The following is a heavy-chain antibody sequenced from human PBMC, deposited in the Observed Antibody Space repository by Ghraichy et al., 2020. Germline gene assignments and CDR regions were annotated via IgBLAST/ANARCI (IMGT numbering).Heavy chain of an antibody. CDR2: IYYSGST. J-gene: IGHJ4*02. D-gene: IGHD2-8*01. Sequence: SETLSLTCTVSGGSISSSSYYWGWIRQPPGKGLEWIGSIYYSGSTYYNPSLKSRVTISVDTSKNQFSLKLSSVTAADTAVYYCARYSSIVLMVYAFDYWGQGTLVTVSS. CDR1: GGSISSSSYY. CDR3: ARYSSIVLMVYAFDY. V-gene: IGHV4-39*01.